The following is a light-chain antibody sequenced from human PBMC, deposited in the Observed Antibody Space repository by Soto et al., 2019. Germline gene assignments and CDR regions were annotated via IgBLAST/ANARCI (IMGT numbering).Light chain of an antibody. CDR1: SSNIGAVFD. CDR3: QSYDRSLSAV. V-gene: IGLV1-40*01. J-gene: IGLJ2*01. CDR2: GNN. Sequence: QAVVTQPPSVSGTPGQRVAISCTGSSSNIGAVFDVHWYQQVPGTAPKLLIYGNNNRPSGVPDRFSGSKSGTSASLAITGLQAEDEADYYCQSYDRSLSAVFGGGTKLTVL.